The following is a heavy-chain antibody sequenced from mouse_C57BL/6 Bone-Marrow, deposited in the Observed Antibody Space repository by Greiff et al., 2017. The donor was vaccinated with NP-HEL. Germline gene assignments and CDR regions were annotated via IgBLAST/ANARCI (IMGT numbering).Heavy chain of an antibody. CDR2: INPNNGGT. D-gene: IGHD4-1*01. J-gene: IGHJ3*01. Sequence: EVHLVESGPELVKPGASVKIPCKASGYTFTDYNMDWVKQSHGKSLEWIGDINPNNGGTIYNQKFKGKATLTVDKSSSTAYMELRSLTSEDTAVYYCARRLGPAWFAYWGQGTLVTVSA. CDR1: GYTFTDYN. CDR3: ARRLGPAWFAY. V-gene: IGHV1-18*01.